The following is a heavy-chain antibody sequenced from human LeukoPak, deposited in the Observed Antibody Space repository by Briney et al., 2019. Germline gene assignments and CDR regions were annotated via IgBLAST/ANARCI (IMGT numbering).Heavy chain of an antibody. D-gene: IGHD6-13*01. Sequence: SETLSLTCTVSGGSISSYYWSWIRQPPGKGLEWIGYIYYSGSTNYNPSLKSRVTISVDTSKNQFSLKLSSVTAADTAVYYCASDSSSWYPGWFDPWGQGTLVTVSS. V-gene: IGHV4-59*01. CDR1: GGSISSYY. J-gene: IGHJ5*02. CDR3: ASDSSSWYPGWFDP. CDR2: IYYSGST.